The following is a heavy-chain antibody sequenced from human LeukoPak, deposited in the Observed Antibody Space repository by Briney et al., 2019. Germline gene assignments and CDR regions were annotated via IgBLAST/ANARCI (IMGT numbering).Heavy chain of an antibody. V-gene: IGHV4-59*01. J-gene: IGHJ4*02. CDR3: ASSSGSQLFDY. D-gene: IGHD5-12*01. Sequence: SETLSLTCTVSGGSISSYYWSWIRQPPGKGLEWIGYIYYSGSTNYSPSLKSRVTISVDTSKNQFSLKLSSVTAADTAVYYCASSSGSQLFDYWGQGTLVTVSS. CDR2: IYYSGST. CDR1: GGSISSYY.